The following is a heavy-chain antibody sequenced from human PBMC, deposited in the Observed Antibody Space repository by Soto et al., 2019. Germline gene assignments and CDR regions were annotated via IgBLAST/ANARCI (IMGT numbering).Heavy chain of an antibody. Sequence: QVQLQLSGPGLVKPSQTLSLTCDISGDSVSSNSAGWNWIRQTPSRGLEWLGRTYYRSKWYNNYAASVKSRKAVYPAPTNNPFSLQLNSVTPEDTAVYYCARGSWDDVSGHYYMDVWGKGTTVTVSS. CDR3: ARGSWDDVSGHYYMDV. D-gene: IGHD1-1*01. CDR1: GDSVSSNSAG. V-gene: IGHV6-1*01. CDR2: TYYRSKWYN. J-gene: IGHJ6*03.